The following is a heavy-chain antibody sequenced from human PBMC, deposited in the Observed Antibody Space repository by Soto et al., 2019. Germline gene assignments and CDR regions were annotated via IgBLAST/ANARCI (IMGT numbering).Heavy chain of an antibody. CDR3: VRGLWFGQLYADF. CDR1: GFSVSSTY. CDR2: IYISGST. D-gene: IGHD3-10*01. J-gene: IGHJ4*02. V-gene: IGHV3-53*04. Sequence: EAQLVESGGGLVQPGGSLRLSCAASGFSVSSTYMSWVRQAPGKGLEWVSVIYISGSTRYADSLRGRFTTSRQNSENTLFLQLMSLRHEDTAVYYCVRGLWFGQLYADFWGQGTLVTVSS.